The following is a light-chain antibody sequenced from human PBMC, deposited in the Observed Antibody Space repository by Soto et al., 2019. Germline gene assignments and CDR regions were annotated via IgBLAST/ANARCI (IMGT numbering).Light chain of an antibody. CDR2: DVI. J-gene: IGLJ3*02. Sequence: QSALTQPASVSGSPGQSITISCTGTSSDIGGYNYVSWYQQHPGKVPKLMIYDVINRPSGVSNRFSGSKSGNTASLTISGLQAEDEADYYCSSYASSTTVLFGGGTKLTVL. CDR3: SSYASSTTVL. V-gene: IGLV2-14*03. CDR1: SSDIGGYNY.